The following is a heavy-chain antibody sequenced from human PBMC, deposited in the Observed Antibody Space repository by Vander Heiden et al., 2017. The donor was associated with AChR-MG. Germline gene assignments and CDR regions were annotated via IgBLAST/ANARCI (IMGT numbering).Heavy chain of an antibody. CDR1: GFSFSPYA. Sequence: EVQVSESGGGLVQPGGSLRLSCAASGFSFSPYAMSWVRQAPGKGLEWVSSISAGGGSANYAGSVRGRFTVSRDNSKNTVYLQMTSLRAEESAVYYCIRFCDTSSGDTRGFGMDVWGQGTTVTVS. J-gene: IGHJ6*02. CDR3: IRFCDTSSGDTRGFGMDV. CDR2: ISAGGGSA. D-gene: IGHD3-3*01. V-gene: IGHV3-23*01.